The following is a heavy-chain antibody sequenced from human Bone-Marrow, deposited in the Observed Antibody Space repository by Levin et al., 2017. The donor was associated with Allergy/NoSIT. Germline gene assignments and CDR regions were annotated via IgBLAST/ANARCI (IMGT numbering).Heavy chain of an antibody. Sequence: ASVKVSCTASGYTFTAFYIHWVRQAPGQGLEWMGRINSNSGDTNYAQKFQGRVTMTRDTSTSTVYMELKRLSSDDTAVYFCTRDFAVLTASNWFGPWGQGTVVTVSS. J-gene: IGHJ5*02. CDR3: TRDFAVLTASNWFGP. CDR1: GYTFTAFY. V-gene: IGHV1-2*02. CDR2: INSNSGDT. D-gene: IGHD2-21*02.